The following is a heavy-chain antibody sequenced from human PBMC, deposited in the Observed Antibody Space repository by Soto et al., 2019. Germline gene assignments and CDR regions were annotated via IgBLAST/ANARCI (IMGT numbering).Heavy chain of an antibody. J-gene: IGHJ6*02. CDR2: INPNSGVT. V-gene: IGHV1-2*02. D-gene: IGHD1-1*01. CDR1: GYTFTGKY. Sequence: ASVKVSCKASGYTFTGKYLHWVRQAPGQGLEWMGWINPNSGVTNYAEKFQGRVTMTRDTSISTAYMELSRLRSDDTAVYYCARGHRKNNPYYYYGMDVWGQGTTVTVSS. CDR3: ARGHRKNNPYYYYGMDV.